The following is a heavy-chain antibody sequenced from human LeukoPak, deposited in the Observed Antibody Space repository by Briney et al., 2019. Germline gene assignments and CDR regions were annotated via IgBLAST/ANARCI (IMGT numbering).Heavy chain of an antibody. CDR3: ASAYCGGDCYSPGATNYYYYGMDV. Sequence: ASVKVSCKASGYTFTSYDINWVRQATGQGLEWMGWMNPNNGNTGYAQKFQGRVTMTRNTSISTAYMELSSLRPEDTAVYYCASAYCGGDCYSPGATNYYYYGMDVWGQGTTVTVSS. CDR2: MNPNNGNT. V-gene: IGHV1-8*01. D-gene: IGHD2-21*02. J-gene: IGHJ6*02. CDR1: GYTFTSYD.